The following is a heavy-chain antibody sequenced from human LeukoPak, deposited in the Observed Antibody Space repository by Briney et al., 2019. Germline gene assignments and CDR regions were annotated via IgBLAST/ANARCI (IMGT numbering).Heavy chain of an antibody. D-gene: IGHD3-10*01. CDR3: AKDLRDYGSGSWVNNWFDP. CDR2: ISGSGGST. J-gene: IGHJ5*02. CDR1: GFTFSSYA. V-gene: IGHV3-23*01. Sequence: GGSLRLSCAASGFTFSSYAMSWVRQAPGKGLEWVSAISGSGGSTYYADSVKGRFTISRDNSKNTLYLQMNSLRAEDTAVYYCAKDLRDYGSGSWVNNWFDPWGQGTLVTVSS.